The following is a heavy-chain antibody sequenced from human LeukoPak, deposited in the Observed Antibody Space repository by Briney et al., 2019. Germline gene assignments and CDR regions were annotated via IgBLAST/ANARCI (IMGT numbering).Heavy chain of an antibody. D-gene: IGHD6-13*01. J-gene: IGHJ4*02. V-gene: IGHV3-7*04. Sequence: VGSYGLSCAVSGCTFSSYGMSWVRQAPGKGLEWVANINQDGSEKYSVDSVKGRFTISRDNAKNSLYLQMNSLRAEDTAVYYCARSLLAAAGEFDYWGQGTLVTVSS. CDR1: GCTFSSYG. CDR2: INQDGSEK. CDR3: ARSLLAAAGEFDY.